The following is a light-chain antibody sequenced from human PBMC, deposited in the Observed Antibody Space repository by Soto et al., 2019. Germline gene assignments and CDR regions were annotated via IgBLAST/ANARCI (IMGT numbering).Light chain of an antibody. CDR2: VNGDGSH. Sequence: QLVLTQSPSASASLGASVKLTCTLSSGHTSYAIACHQQQPEKGPRYLMKVNGDGSHIKGDGIPDRFSGFSSGAERYLTISSLQSEDEADYYCQTWGTDIHVVFGGGTKVTVL. V-gene: IGLV4-69*02. CDR1: SGHTSYA. J-gene: IGLJ2*01. CDR3: QTWGTDIHVV.